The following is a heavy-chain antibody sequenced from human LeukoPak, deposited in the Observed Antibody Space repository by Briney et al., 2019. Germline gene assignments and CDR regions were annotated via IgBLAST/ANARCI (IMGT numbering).Heavy chain of an antibody. V-gene: IGHV3-74*01. Sequence: GGSLSLSCAASGFTFNSYWMHWVRHAPGKGLVWVSRINSDGSSTSYADSVKGRFTISRHNAKNTLYLQMNSLRAEDTAVYYCARGPWYQRLLYYMGVWGKGRTVTISS. CDR2: INSDGSST. J-gene: IGHJ6*03. D-gene: IGHD2-15*01. CDR1: GFTFNSYW. CDR3: ARGPWYQRLLYYMGV.